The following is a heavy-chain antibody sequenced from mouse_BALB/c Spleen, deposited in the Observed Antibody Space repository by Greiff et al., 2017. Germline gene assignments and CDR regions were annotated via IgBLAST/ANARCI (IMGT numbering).Heavy chain of an antibody. J-gene: IGHJ4*01. CDR2: INPNNGGT. Sequence: VQLQQSGPELVKPGASVKIPCKASGYTFTDYNMDWVKQSHGKSLEWIGDINPNNGGTYYNQKFKGKATLTVDKSSSTAYMELRSLTSEDTAVYYCARVDKGYAMDYWGQGTSVTVSS. CDR3: ARVDKGYAMDY. CDR1: GYTFTDYN. V-gene: IGHV1-18*01. D-gene: IGHD1-3*01.